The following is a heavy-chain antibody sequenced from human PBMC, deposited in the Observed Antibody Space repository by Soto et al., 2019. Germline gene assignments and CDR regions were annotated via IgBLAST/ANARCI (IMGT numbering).Heavy chain of an antibody. D-gene: IGHD3-22*01. V-gene: IGHV3-21*01. J-gene: IGHJ4*02. CDR2: ISSTSNYI. CDR1: GFTFSSYR. CDR3: ARAPDYDTSGNYDAY. Sequence: GGSLRLSCAASGFTFSSYRMKWVRQAPGKGLEWVSSISSTSNYIYYADSVKGRFTISRDNAKNSLYLQMNSLRAEDTAVYYCARAPDYDTSGNYDAYWGQGTLVTVSS.